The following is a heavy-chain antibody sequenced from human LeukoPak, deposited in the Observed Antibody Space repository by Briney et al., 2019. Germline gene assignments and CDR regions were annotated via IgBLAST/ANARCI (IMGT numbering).Heavy chain of an antibody. V-gene: IGHV3-23*01. CDR3: ARVTGEEWDIVATIYKSYGDYGPPDY. D-gene: IGHD5-12*01. Sequence: PGGSLRLSCAASGFTFSSYAMSWVRQAPGKGLEWVSAISGSGGSTYYADSVKGRFTISRDNAKNSLYLQMNSLRAEDTAVYYCARVTGEEWDIVATIYKSYGDYGPPDYWGQGTLVTVSS. CDR2: ISGSGGST. J-gene: IGHJ4*02. CDR1: GFTFSSYA.